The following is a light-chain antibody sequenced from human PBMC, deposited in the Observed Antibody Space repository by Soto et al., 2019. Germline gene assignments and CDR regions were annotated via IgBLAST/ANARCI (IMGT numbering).Light chain of an antibody. V-gene: IGKV1-9*01. CDR1: QAISSY. CDR3: QQLNSYPRWT. Sequence: DIQLTQSPSFLSASVGDRVSITCRASQAISSYLAWYQQKPGKAPKLLIYAASTLQRGVPSRFSGSGSGTLFTLTISSLQPEDFATYYCQQLNSYPRWTFGQGTKVDIK. J-gene: IGKJ1*01. CDR2: AAS.